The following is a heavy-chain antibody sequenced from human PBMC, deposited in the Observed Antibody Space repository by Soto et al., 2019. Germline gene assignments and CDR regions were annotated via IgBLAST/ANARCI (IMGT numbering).Heavy chain of an antibody. V-gene: IGHV4-59*01. CDR3: ARDRVVTIFGVVSPDGMDV. CDR1: GGSISSYY. Sequence: SETLSLTCTVSGGSISSYYWSWIRQPPGKGLEWIGYIYYSGSTNYNPSLKSRVTISVDTSKNQFSLKLSSVTAADTAVYYCARDRVVTIFGVVSPDGMDVWGQGTTVTVSS. D-gene: IGHD3-3*01. J-gene: IGHJ6*02. CDR2: IYYSGST.